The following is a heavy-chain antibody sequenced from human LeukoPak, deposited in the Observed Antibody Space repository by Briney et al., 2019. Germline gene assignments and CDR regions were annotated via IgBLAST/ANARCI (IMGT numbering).Heavy chain of an antibody. J-gene: IGHJ1*01. CDR1: GGSISSYY. CDR3: ARDYSDNSDYSPYTFQH. Sequence: SETLPLTCTVSGGSISSYYWSWIRQPPGKGLEWIGYIYYSGSANYNPSLKSRVTISVDTSKNQFSLKLSSVTAADTAVYYCARDYSDNSDYSPYTFQHWGQGTLVTVSS. D-gene: IGHD3-22*01. V-gene: IGHV4-59*01. CDR2: IYYSGSA.